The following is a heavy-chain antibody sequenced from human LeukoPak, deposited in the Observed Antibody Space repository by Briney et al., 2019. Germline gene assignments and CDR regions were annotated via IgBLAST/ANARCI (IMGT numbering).Heavy chain of an antibody. V-gene: IGHV4-34*01. D-gene: IGHD6-25*01. J-gene: IGHJ4*02. CDR2: INHSGST. CDR1: GGSISSYY. Sequence: SSESLSLTCTVSGGSISSYYWSWIRQPPGKGLEWIGEINHSGSTNYNPSLKSRVTISVDTSKNQFSLKLSSVTAADTAVYYCASPYSSGGWGQGTLVTVSS. CDR3: ASPYSSGG.